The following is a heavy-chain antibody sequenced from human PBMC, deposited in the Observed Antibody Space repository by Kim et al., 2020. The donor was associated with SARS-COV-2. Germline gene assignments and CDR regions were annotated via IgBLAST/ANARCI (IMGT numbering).Heavy chain of an antibody. V-gene: IGHV3-11*06. Sequence: ADSMKSDYTISRENAKNYLYLHRNSLRAEDTAVYCCARWSRRLHLVRFDYWGQGTLVTVSS. J-gene: IGHJ4*02. CDR3: ARWSRRLHLVRFDY. D-gene: IGHD3-10*01.